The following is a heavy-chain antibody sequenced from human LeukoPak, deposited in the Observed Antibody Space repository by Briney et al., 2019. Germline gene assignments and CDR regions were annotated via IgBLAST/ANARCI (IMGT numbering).Heavy chain of an antibody. J-gene: IGHJ6*03. V-gene: IGHV4-4*09. Sequence: PSETLSLTCTVSGGSISSYYWSWIRQPPGKGLEWIGYIYTSGSTNYNPSLKSRVTISVDTSKNQFSLKLSSVTAADTAVYYCASTRQRSEQWLVLPYYYYYMDVWGKGTTATVSS. CDR1: GGSISSYY. CDR3: ASTRQRSEQWLVLPYYYYYMDV. D-gene: IGHD6-19*01. CDR2: IYTSGST.